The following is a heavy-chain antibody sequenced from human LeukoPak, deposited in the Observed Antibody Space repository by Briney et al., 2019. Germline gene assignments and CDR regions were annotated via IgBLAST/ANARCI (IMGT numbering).Heavy chain of an antibody. CDR2: IIPIFGTA. CDR1: RGTFNTYA. V-gene: IGHV1-69*01. J-gene: IGHJ4*02. CDR3: ARSKALRLDDIYY. Sequence: ASVKVSCKASRGTFNTYAITWVRQAPGQGLEWMGGIIPIFGTANYAQKFQGRVTITADESTSTAYMELSSLRSDDTAVFYCARSKALRLDDIYYWGQGTLVTVSS. D-gene: IGHD3-9*01.